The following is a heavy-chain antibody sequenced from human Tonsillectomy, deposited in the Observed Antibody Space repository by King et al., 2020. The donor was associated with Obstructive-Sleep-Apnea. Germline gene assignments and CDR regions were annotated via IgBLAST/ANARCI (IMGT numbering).Heavy chain of an antibody. V-gene: IGHV1-8*01. CDR2: MNPNSGNT. CDR1: GYTFTSYE. D-gene: IGHD5-18*01. J-gene: IGHJ6*02. CDR3: ARGEGYGPPSDFHYYAMDV. Sequence: QLVQSGAEVKKPGASVTVSCKASGYTFTSYEINWVRQATGQGLEWMGWMNPNSGNTGYAQKFQGRVTMTRNTSISTAYMELSSLRSGDTAVYYGARGEGYGPPSDFHYYAMDVWGQGTTVTVSS.